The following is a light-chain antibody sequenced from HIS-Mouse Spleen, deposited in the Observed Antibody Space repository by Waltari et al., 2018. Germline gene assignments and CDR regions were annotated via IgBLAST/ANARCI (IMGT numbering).Light chain of an antibody. CDR1: SSDVGGYNY. CDR3: SSYTSSSTQV. V-gene: IGLV2-14*03. CDR2: DVS. Sequence: QSALTQPASVSGSPGQSITISCTGTSSDVGGYNYVSWYQQYPGKAPKLMIYDVSNRPSGVSNRFSGSKSGNTASLTISGLQAEEEADYYCSSYTSSSTQVFGGGTKLTVL. J-gene: IGLJ2*01.